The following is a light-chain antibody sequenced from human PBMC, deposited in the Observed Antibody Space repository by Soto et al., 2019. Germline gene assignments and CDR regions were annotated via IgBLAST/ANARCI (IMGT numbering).Light chain of an antibody. V-gene: IGLV4-69*01. J-gene: IGLJ2*01. Sequence: QSALTQSPSASASLGASVKLTCTLSSGHSSYAIAWHQQQPEKGPRYLMKLNSDGSHSKGDGIPDRFSGSSSGAEHYLTISSLQSEDEADYYCQTWGTGIGVFGGGTKLTVL. CDR2: LNSDGSH. CDR3: QTWGTGIGV. CDR1: SGHSSYA.